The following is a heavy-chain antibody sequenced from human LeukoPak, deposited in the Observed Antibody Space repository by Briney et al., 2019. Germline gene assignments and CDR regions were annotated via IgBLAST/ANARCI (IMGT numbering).Heavy chain of an antibody. CDR3: ARGLWSSGWYRLGAFDI. V-gene: IGHV4-34*01. J-gene: IGHJ3*02. Sequence: PSETLSLTCAVYGGSFSGYYWSWIRQPPGKGLEWIGEINHSGSTNYNPSLKSRVTISVDTSKNKFSLKLSSVTAADTAVYYCARGLWSSGWYRLGAFDIWGQGTMVTVSS. CDR2: INHSGST. CDR1: GGSFSGYY. D-gene: IGHD6-19*01.